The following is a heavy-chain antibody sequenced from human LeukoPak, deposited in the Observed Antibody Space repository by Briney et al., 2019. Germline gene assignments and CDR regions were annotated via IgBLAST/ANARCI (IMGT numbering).Heavy chain of an antibody. CDR2: IYYSGTT. V-gene: IGHV4-59*01. CDR1: DGSISSFC. D-gene: IGHD1-1*01. J-gene: IGHJ4*02. CDR3: ARVETYRYYFDY. Sequence: SETLSLTCTVSDGSISSFCWSWIRQPPGKGLEWIGYIYYSGTTNYNPSLKSRVTISLDTSKNHFSLRLSSVTAADTAVYYCARVETYRYYFDYWGQGTLATVSS.